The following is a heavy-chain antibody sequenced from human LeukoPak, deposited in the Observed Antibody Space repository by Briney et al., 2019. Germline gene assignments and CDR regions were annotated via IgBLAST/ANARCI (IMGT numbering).Heavy chain of an antibody. J-gene: IGHJ4*02. Sequence: GGSLRLSCAASGFTFSSYAMTWVRQAPGKGLEWVSGISGSGGSTYYADSVKGRFTISRDNSKNTLYLQMNSLRAEDTAVYYCAKSRGSGGFFYFDYWGQGNLVTVSS. CDR3: AKSRGSGGFFYFDY. D-gene: IGHD3-10*01. V-gene: IGHV3-23*01. CDR1: GFTFSSYA. CDR2: ISGSGGST.